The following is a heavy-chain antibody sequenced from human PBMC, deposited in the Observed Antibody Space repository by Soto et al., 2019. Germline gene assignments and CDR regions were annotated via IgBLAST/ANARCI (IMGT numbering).Heavy chain of an antibody. CDR1: GYTFTSYA. J-gene: IGHJ6*03. CDR2: INAGNGNT. V-gene: IGHV1-3*01. Sequence: ASVKVSCKASGYTFTSYAMHWVRQAPGQRLEWMGWINAGNGNTKYSQKFQGRVTITRDTSASTAYMELSSLRSEDTAVYYCAGGNVAVAGTLEYYYMDVWGKGTTVTSP. CDR3: AGGNVAVAGTLEYYYMDV. D-gene: IGHD6-19*01.